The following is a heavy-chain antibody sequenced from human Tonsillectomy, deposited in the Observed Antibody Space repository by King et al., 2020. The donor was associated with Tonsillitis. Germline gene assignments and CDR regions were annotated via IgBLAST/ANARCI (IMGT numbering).Heavy chain of an antibody. J-gene: IGHJ4*02. Sequence: VQLVESGGGLVQPGGSLRLSCAASGFTFSSYAMSWVRQAPGKGLEWVSAISGSGGSTYYADSVKGRFTISRDNSKNPLYLQMNSLTAEDTAVYYCAKLGSDGYNLPDYWGQGTLVTVSS. CDR3: AKLGSDGYNLPDY. CDR1: GFTFSSYA. V-gene: IGHV3-23*04. D-gene: IGHD5-24*01. CDR2: ISGSGGST.